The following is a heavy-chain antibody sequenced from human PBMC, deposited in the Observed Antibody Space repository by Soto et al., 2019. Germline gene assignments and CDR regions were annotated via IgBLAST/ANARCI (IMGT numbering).Heavy chain of an antibody. CDR3: ARRYRSNWFDP. Sequence: QVQLQESGPGLVKPSETLSLTCTVSGGSISSYYWSWIRQPPGKGLEWIGYIYYSGSTNYNPSLKSXXTXSXXTSKNQFSLKLSSVTAADTAVYYCARRYRSNWFDPWGQGTLVTVSS. V-gene: IGHV4-59*01. J-gene: IGHJ5*02. CDR1: GGSISSYY. D-gene: IGHD1-1*01. CDR2: IYYSGST.